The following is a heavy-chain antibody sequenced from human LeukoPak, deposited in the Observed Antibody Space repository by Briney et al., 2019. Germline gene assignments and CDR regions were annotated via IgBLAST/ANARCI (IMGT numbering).Heavy chain of an antibody. Sequence: ASVKVSCKVSGYTLTELSMHWVRQAPGKGLEWMGSFDPEDGETIYAQKFQGRVTMTEDTSTDTAYMELSSLRSEDTAVYYCATTASIAVAGTLDYWGQGTLVTVSS. J-gene: IGHJ4*02. D-gene: IGHD6-19*01. CDR3: ATTASIAVAGTLDY. CDR1: GYTLTELS. CDR2: FDPEDGET. V-gene: IGHV1-24*01.